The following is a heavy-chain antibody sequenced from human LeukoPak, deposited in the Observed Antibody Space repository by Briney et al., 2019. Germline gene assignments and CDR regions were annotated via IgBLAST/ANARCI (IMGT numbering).Heavy chain of an antibody. CDR3: AKDLYLVVVAASPFDY. CDR1: GFTFSSYA. D-gene: IGHD2-15*01. Sequence: GGSLRLSCAASGFTFSSYAMSWVRQAPGKGLEWVSAISGSGGSTYYADSVKGRFTISRDNSKNTLYPQMNSLRAEDTAVYYCAKDLYLVVVAASPFDYWGQGTLVTVSS. V-gene: IGHV3-23*01. CDR2: ISGSGGST. J-gene: IGHJ4*02.